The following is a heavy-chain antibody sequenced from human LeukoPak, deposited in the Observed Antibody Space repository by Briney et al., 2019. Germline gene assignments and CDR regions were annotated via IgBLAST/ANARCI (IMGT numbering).Heavy chain of an antibody. D-gene: IGHD1-14*01. J-gene: IGHJ4*02. CDR2: IGNTGRTI. CDR3: VRGDRYFFDF. CDR1: GFSFSSYE. V-gene: IGHV3-48*03. Sequence: GGSLRLSCAASGFSFSSYEMNWVRQAPGRGLEWVSYIGNTGRTIYYADSVQGRFTISRDNAKNSLYLQMNSLRAEDTAIYYCVRGDRYFFDFWGQGTLVTVSS.